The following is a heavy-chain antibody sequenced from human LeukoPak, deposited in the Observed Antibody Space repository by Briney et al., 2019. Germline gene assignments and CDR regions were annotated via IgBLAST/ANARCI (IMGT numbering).Heavy chain of an antibody. CDR3: ARTYSGYDTGDDYGPSFDY. CDR2: ISWYSGSI. Sequence: PGRSLRLSCAASGFTFDGYAMHWVRQAPGTGLQWVSGISWYSGSIGYADSVEGRFTISRDNAKNSLYLQMNSLRAEDTALYYCARTYSGYDTGDDYGPSFDYWGQGTLVTVSS. D-gene: IGHD5-12*01. J-gene: IGHJ4*02. V-gene: IGHV3-9*01. CDR1: GFTFDGYA.